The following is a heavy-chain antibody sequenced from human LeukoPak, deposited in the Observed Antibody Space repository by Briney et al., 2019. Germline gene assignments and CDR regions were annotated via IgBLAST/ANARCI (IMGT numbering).Heavy chain of an antibody. J-gene: IGHJ1*01. CDR2: ISAYNGNT. V-gene: IGHV1-18*01. CDR1: GYTFTSYG. CDR3: AGGYCSSTSCSYFQH. Sequence: ASVKVSCKASGYTFTSYGISWVRQAPGQGLEWMGWISAYNGNTNYAQKLQGRVTMTTDTSTSTAYMELSSLRSEDTAVYYCAGGYCSSTSCSYFQHWGQGTLVTVSS. D-gene: IGHD2-2*01.